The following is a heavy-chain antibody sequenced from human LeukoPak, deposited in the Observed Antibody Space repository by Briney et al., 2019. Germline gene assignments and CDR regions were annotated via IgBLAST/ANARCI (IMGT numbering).Heavy chain of an antibody. V-gene: IGHV3-30-3*01. Sequence: GGSLRLSCAASGFTFSSYAMHWVRQAPGKGLEWVAVISYDGSNKYYADSVKGRFTISRDNSKNTLYLQMNSLRAEDTAVYYCARDSYHSSFDYWGQGTLVTVSS. CDR2: ISYDGSNK. J-gene: IGHJ4*02. CDR1: GFTFSSYA. CDR3: ARDSYHSSFDY. D-gene: IGHD5-18*01.